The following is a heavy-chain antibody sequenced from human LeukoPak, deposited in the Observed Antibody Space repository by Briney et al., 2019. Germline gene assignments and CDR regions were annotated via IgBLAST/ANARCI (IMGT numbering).Heavy chain of an antibody. CDR1: GFTSTTYG. Sequence: GGSLRLSCSASGFTSTTYGIHWVRQAPGKGLEWVAAISDDGDHKYYADSVKGRFTISRDNSKNTLNLQMNSLRAEDTAVYYCAKDISRGWYLRSFSWFDYWGQGTLVSVSS. J-gene: IGHJ4*02. CDR3: AKDISRGWYLRSFSWFDY. D-gene: IGHD6-19*01. CDR2: ISDDGDHK. V-gene: IGHV3-30*18.